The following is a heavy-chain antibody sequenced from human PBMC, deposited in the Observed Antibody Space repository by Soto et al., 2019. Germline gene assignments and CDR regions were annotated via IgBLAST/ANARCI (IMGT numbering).Heavy chain of an antibody. D-gene: IGHD6-13*01. CDR3: AKDQAAGGTISRYFQD. J-gene: IGHJ1*01. Sequence: EVQLLESGGGLVQPEGSLRLSCEASGFTFSSYVMSWVRQAPGKGLEWVSGISGGGGTTYYADSVKGRFTISRDDSKNTLYLQVSSLRAEDTAVYYCAKDQAAGGTISRYFQDWGQGTLVTVSS. CDR1: GFTFSSYV. CDR2: ISGGGGTT. V-gene: IGHV3-23*01.